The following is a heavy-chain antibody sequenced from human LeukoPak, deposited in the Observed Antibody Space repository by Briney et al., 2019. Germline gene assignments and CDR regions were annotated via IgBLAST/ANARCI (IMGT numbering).Heavy chain of an antibody. D-gene: IGHD3-9*01. CDR2: ISAYNGNT. CDR1: GYTFTGYY. V-gene: IGHV1-18*04. Sequence: ASVKVSCKASGYTFTGYYMHWVRQAPGQGLEWMGWISAYNGNTNYAQKLQGRVTMTTDTSTSTAYMELRSLRSDDTAVYYCARVDDILTGYPPRVAYHDYWGQGTLVTVSS. J-gene: IGHJ4*02. CDR3: ARVDDILTGYPPRVAYHDY.